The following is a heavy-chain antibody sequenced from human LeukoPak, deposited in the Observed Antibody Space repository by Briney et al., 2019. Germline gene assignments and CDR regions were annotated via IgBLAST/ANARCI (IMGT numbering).Heavy chain of an antibody. Sequence: SETLSLTCTVSGGSISSYYWGWIRQPPGKGLEWIGYIYYSGSTNYNPSLKSRVTISVDTSKNQFSLKLSSVTAADTAVYYCARRRSSSWTSVYYFDYWGQGTLVTVSS. V-gene: IGHV4-59*08. J-gene: IGHJ4*02. CDR1: GGSISSYY. CDR2: IYYSGST. D-gene: IGHD6-13*01. CDR3: ARRRSSSWTSVYYFDY.